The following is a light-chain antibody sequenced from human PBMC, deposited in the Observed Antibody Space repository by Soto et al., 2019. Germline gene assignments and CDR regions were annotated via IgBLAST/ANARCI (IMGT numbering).Light chain of an antibody. J-gene: IGKJ1*01. CDR1: QSVSSN. Sequence: EIVMTQSPATLSVSPGERATLSCRASQSVSSNLAWYQQTPGQAPRLLIYDASTRATGVPARFSGSGSGTEFTLTISSLQSEDFAVYYCQQYNNWPPWTFGQGTKVEIK. V-gene: IGKV3-15*01. CDR2: DAS. CDR3: QQYNNWPPWT.